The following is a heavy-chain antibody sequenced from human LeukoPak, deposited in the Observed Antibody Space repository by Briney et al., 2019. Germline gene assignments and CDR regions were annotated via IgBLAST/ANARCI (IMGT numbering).Heavy chain of an antibody. V-gene: IGHV3-23*01. D-gene: IGHD3-22*01. Sequence: GGSLRLSCAASGFTFSSYAMSWVRQSPGKGLEWVSAISGSDAGTYYADSVKGRFTISRDNSKNTLYLQMNSLRAEDTAVYYCARVIFNYDNSGLNYWGQGTLVTVSS. CDR2: ISGSDAGT. CDR3: ARVIFNYDNSGLNY. CDR1: GFTFSSYA. J-gene: IGHJ4*02.